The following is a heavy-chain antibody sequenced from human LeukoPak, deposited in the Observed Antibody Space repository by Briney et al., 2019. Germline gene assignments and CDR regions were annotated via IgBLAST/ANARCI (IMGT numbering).Heavy chain of an antibody. V-gene: IGHV3-53*01. J-gene: IGHJ4*02. D-gene: IGHD1-26*01. CDR3: ASTDPSSGSYYFGY. CDR1: GFTVGSNY. Sequence: GGSPRLSCAASGFTVGSNYMSWVRQAPGKGLEWVSVIYSGGSTYYADSVKGRFTISRDNSKNTLYLQMNSLRAEDTAVYYCASTDPSSGSYYFGYWGQGTLVTVSS. CDR2: IYSGGST.